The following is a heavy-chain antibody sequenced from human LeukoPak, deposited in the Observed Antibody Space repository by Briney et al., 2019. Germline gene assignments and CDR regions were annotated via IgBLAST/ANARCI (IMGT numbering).Heavy chain of an antibody. CDR3: ARGALGYCSGGSCFTPTFMDV. Sequence: GGSLRLSCAASGFTFSDYYMSWIRQAPGKGLEWVSYISSSGSTIYYADSVKGRFTISRDNAKNSLYLQMNSLRAEDTAVYYCARGALGYCSGGSCFTPTFMDVWGKGTTVTVSS. J-gene: IGHJ6*03. D-gene: IGHD2-15*01. CDR2: ISSSGSTI. V-gene: IGHV3-11*04. CDR1: GFTFSDYY.